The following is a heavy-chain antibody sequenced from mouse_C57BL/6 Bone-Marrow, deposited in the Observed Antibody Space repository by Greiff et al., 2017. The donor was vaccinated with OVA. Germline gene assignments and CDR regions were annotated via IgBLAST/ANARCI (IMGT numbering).Heavy chain of an antibody. CDR1: GFTFSSYG. Sequence: EVKLVESGGDLVKPGGSLKLSCAASGFTFSSYGMSWVRQTPDKRLEWVATISSGGSYTYYPDNVKGRFTISRDNAKNTLDLQMSSLKSEDTAMYYCARDDYGSCLFDYWGQGTTLTVAS. J-gene: IGHJ2*01. D-gene: IGHD1-1*01. CDR3: ARDDYGSCLFDY. V-gene: IGHV5-6*02. CDR2: ISSGGSYT.